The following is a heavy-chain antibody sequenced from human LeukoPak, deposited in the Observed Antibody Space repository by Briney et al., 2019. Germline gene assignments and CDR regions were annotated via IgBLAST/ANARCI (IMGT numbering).Heavy chain of an antibody. CDR3: ARVGGDLYGDYVIWYFDY. J-gene: IGHJ4*02. D-gene: IGHD4-17*01. Sequence: GGSLRLSCAASGFTFSSYAMSWVRQAPGKGLGWVSAISGSGGSTNYADSVKGRFTISRDNAKNSLYLQMNSLRAEDTAVYYCARVGGDLYGDYVIWYFDYWGQGTLVTVSS. V-gene: IGHV3-23*01. CDR2: ISGSGGST. CDR1: GFTFSSYA.